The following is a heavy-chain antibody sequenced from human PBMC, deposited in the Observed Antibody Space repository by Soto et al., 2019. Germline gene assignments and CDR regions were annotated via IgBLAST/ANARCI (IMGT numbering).Heavy chain of an antibody. V-gene: IGHV1-69*12. CDR1: GGTFSSYS. Sequence: QVQLVQSGPEVKEPGSSVKVSCKTSGGTFSSYSLNWVRQAPGQGLEWMGVITPLYGTKNYAQRFRGRVTCAEDESTSTVFMELTRATSDDTAVYFCARGGTWRPFDPWGQGTLVTVSS. CDR2: ITPLYGTK. CDR3: ARGGTWRPFDP. J-gene: IGHJ5*02. D-gene: IGHD3-16*01.